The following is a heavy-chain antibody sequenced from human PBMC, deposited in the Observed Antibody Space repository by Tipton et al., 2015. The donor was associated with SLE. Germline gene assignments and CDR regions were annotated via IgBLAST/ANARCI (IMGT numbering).Heavy chain of an antibody. CDR2: ISGSGGST. D-gene: IGHD6-13*01. V-gene: IGHV3-23*01. Sequence: GSLRLSCAASGFTFSTYAMSWVRQVSGKGLEWVSDISGSGGSTYYADSVKGRFTISRDNSKNTLYLQMNSLRAEDTAVYYCARVWYSSSGDGTFDYWGQGTLVTVSS. CDR1: GFTFSTYA. CDR3: ARVWYSSSGDGTFDY. J-gene: IGHJ4*02.